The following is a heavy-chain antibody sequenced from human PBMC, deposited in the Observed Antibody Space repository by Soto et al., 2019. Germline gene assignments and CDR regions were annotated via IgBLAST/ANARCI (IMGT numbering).Heavy chain of an antibody. Sequence: PSETLSLTCAFYVGSFSGYYWSCIRQPPGKWLEWIGEINHSGSTNYNPSLKSRVTISVDTSKNQFSLKLSSVTAADTAVYYCARGHGSSWYLYYYGMQVLGQGTTDNVSS. V-gene: IGHV4-34*01. D-gene: IGHD6-13*01. CDR3: ARGHGSSWYLYYYGMQV. CDR1: VGSFSGYY. J-gene: IGHJ6*01. CDR2: INHSGST.